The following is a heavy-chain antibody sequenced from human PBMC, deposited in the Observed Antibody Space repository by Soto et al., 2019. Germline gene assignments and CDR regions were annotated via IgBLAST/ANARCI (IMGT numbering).Heavy chain of an antibody. CDR2: IIPIFGTT. CDR3: ARVSSSWYKDYFDY. V-gene: IGHV1-69*12. D-gene: IGHD6-13*01. J-gene: IGHJ4*02. Sequence: QVQLVQSGAEVKKPGSSVKVSCKASGGTFSNYAISWVRQAPGQGLEWMGGIIPIFGTTNYAQRFQGRVTITEDESTSTAYMELSSLISEDTAVYYCARVSSSWYKDYFDYWGQGTLVTVSS. CDR1: GGTFSNYA.